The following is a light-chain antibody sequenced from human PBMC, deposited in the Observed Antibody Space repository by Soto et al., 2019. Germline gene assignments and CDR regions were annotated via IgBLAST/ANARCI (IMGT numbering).Light chain of an antibody. V-gene: IGKV3-11*01. Sequence: EIVLTQSPATLSLSPGERATLSCRASQSVSSYLAWYQQKPGQAPRLLIYDASNRATGIPARFSGSGSGTDFTLTIGSLEPEDFEVYYCQQRSYSYTFGQGTKLEIK. J-gene: IGKJ2*01. CDR3: QQRSYSYT. CDR1: QSVSSY. CDR2: DAS.